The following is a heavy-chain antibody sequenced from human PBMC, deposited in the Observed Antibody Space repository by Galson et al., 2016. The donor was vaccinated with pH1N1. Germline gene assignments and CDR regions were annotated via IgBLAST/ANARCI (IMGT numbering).Heavy chain of an antibody. Sequence: QSGAEVKKSGESLKISCEASGYTFTDYWIGWVRQTPGTGLEWIGIIYPRDSDTRSRPSFQGHVTFSADESISSAYLQWSSLRVEDTALYYSATDRVGGAAGIEYWGQGTLVTVSS. CDR3: ATDRVGGAAGIEY. V-gene: IGHV5-51*01. J-gene: IGHJ4*02. D-gene: IGHD6-13*01. CDR1: GYTFTDYW. CDR2: IYPRDSDT.